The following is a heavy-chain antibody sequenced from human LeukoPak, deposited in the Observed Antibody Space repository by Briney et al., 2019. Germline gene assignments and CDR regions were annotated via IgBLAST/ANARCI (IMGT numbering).Heavy chain of an antibody. V-gene: IGHV3-23*01. CDR2: ISGSGGRT. J-gene: IGHJ3*02. Sequence: GGSLRLSCAASGFTFSSYAMSWVRQAPGKGLEWVSAISGSGGRTYYADSVKGQFTISRDNSKNTLYLQMNSLRAEDTAVYYCAKDYRYCTSTSCYGDDAFDIWGQGTMVSVSS. CDR1: GFTFSSYA. CDR3: AKDYRYCTSTSCYGDDAFDI. D-gene: IGHD2-2*01.